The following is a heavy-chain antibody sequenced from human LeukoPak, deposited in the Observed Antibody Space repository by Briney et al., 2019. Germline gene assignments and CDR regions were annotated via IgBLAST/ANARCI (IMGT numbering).Heavy chain of an antibody. CDR1: GFTFSSYD. CDR2: ISSSGSTI. D-gene: IGHD6-19*01. V-gene: IGHV3-48*03. Sequence: GGSLRLSCAASGFTFSSYDMNWVRQAPGKGLEWVSYISSSGSTIYYADSVKGRFTISRDNAKNSLYLQMNSLRAEDTAVYYCARIIAVAGTKGFDYWGQGNLVTVSS. J-gene: IGHJ4*02. CDR3: ARIIAVAGTKGFDY.